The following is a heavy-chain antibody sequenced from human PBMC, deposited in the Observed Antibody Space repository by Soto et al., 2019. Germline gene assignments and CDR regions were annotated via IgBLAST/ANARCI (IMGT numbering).Heavy chain of an antibody. Sequence: PGGSLRLSCAASGFTFSSYWMSWVRQAPGKGLEWVANIKQDGSEKYYVGSVKGRFTISRDNAKNSLYLQMNSLRAEDTAVYYCARTFRGIFGVVIPYYFDYWGQGTLVTVSS. CDR2: IKQDGSEK. J-gene: IGHJ4*02. V-gene: IGHV3-7*03. CDR3: ARTFRGIFGVVIPYYFDY. CDR1: GFTFSSYW. D-gene: IGHD3-3*01.